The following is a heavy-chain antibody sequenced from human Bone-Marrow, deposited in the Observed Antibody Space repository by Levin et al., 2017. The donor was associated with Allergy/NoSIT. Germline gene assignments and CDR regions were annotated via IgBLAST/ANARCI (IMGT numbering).Heavy chain of an antibody. V-gene: IGHV3-15*07. CDR2: IKSKTDGGTT. CDR1: GFTFSNAW. CDR3: TLMRLPAYYYYGMDV. J-gene: IGHJ6*02. Sequence: LSLTCAASGFTFSNAWMNWVRQAPGKGLEWVGRIKSKTDGGTTDYAAPVKGRFTISRDDSKNTLYLQMNSLKTEDTAVYYCTLMRLPAYYYYGMDVWGQGTTVTVSS. D-gene: IGHD2-15*01.